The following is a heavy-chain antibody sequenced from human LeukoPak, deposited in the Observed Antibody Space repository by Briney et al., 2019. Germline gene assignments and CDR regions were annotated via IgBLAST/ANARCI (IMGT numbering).Heavy chain of an antibody. J-gene: IGHJ4*02. V-gene: IGHV4-31*03. CDR2: SYYSGNT. D-gene: IGHD3-10*01. CDR3: ARVLRGAAETLDY. CDR1: GGSLSNGAYK. Sequence: SETLSLTCTVSGGSLSNGAYKCSWIRHHPGRGLEGLGYSYYSGNTFYNPSLQSRVTISVDTSKNQFSLELSSVTAADTAVYYCARVLRGAAETLDYWGQGTLVIVSS.